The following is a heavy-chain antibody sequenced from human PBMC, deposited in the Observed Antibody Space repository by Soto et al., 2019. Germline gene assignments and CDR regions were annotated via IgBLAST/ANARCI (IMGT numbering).Heavy chain of an antibody. CDR2: IYHSGST. CDR3: ARAGGLGAVAADS. D-gene: IGHD6-19*01. J-gene: IGHJ4*02. Sequence: PSETLSLTCAVSGGSISSGGYSWSWIRQPPGKGLEWIGYIYHSGSTYYNPSLKSRVTISVGRSKNQFSLKLSSVTAADTAVYYCARAGGLGAVAADSWGQGTLVTVSS. CDR1: GGSISSGGYS. V-gene: IGHV4-30-2*01.